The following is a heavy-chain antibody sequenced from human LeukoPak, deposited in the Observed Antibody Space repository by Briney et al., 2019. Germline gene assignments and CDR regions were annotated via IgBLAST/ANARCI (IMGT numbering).Heavy chain of an antibody. D-gene: IGHD1-7*01. CDR2: VNPNSGGT. CDR3: ARDQSYNWNYHY. V-gene: IGHV1-2*02. J-gene: IGHJ4*02. Sequence: GASVKVSCKASGYTFTGYYMHWVRQAPGQGLEWMGWVNPNSGGTNYAQKFQGRVTMTRDTSISTAYMELSRLRSDDTAVYYCARDQSYNWNYHYWGQGTLVTVSS. CDR1: GYTFTGYY.